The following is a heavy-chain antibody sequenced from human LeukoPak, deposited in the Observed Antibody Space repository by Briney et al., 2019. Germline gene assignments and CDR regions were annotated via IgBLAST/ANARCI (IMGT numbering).Heavy chain of an antibody. CDR1: GGSITSFY. J-gene: IGHJ4*02. D-gene: IGHD1-26*01. Sequence: PSETLSLTCSVAGGSITSFYWSWIRQSPGKGMEWIGYIYYSGSTYYNPSLKSRVTISVDTSKNQFSLKLSSVTDADTAVYYCAREGLVGATGYWGQGTLVTVSS. CDR3: AREGLVGATGY. V-gene: IGHV4-59*06. CDR2: IYYSGST.